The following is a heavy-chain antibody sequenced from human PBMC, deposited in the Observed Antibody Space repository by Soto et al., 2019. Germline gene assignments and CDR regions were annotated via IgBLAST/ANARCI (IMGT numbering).Heavy chain of an antibody. Sequence: QVQLVESGGGVVQPGRSLRLSCAASGFTFSSYAMHWVRQAPGKGLEWVAVISYDGSNKYYADSVKGRFTISRDNSKKTLYLQMNSLRAEDTAVYYCARVPGYCSSTSCSLYWGQGTLVTVSS. CDR3: ARVPGYCSSTSCSLY. CDR2: ISYDGSNK. D-gene: IGHD2-2*01. J-gene: IGHJ4*02. V-gene: IGHV3-30-3*01. CDR1: GFTFSSYA.